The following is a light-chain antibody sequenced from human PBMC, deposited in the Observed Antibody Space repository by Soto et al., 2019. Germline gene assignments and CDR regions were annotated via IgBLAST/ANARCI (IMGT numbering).Light chain of an antibody. J-gene: IGKJ1*01. Sequence: EIVLTQSPGTLSLSPGERATLSCRASQSVSSSYLAWYQQKPGQAPRLLIYGASTRATGIPARFTGSGSGTEFILTITSLQSEDSEVYYCQEYNTWPWTFGQGTKVDIK. CDR1: QSVSSSY. CDR3: QEYNTWPWT. V-gene: IGKV3-15*01. CDR2: GAS.